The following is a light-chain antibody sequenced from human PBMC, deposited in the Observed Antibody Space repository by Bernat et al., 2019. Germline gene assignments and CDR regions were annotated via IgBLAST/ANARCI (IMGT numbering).Light chain of an antibody. V-gene: IGLV2-14*03. J-gene: IGLJ3*02. Sequence: QSALTQPASVSGSPGQSITISCTGTSSDVGGYNYVSWYRQHPGEAPTLMIYDVISRPSGVSNRFSASKSGNTASLTISGLRAEDEADYYCSSYTSSGTWVFGGGTKLTVL. CDR3: SSYTSSGTWV. CDR1: SSDVGGYNY. CDR2: DVI.